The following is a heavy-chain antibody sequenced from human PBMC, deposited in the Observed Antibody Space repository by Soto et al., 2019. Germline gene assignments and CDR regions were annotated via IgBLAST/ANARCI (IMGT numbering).Heavy chain of an antibody. CDR1: GGSFSGYY. CDR2: INHSRST. CDR3: ARIIMVRGFIKYCYYYGMDV. D-gene: IGHD3-10*01. J-gene: IGHJ6*02. Sequence: SETLSLTFAVYGGSFSGYYWNWLSQHPGKGLEWIGEINHSRSTNYNPSLKSRVTISVDTAKNQFSLELSAVTAADTAVYYCARIIMVRGFIKYCYYYGMDVWGQGTTVT. V-gene: IGHV4-34*01.